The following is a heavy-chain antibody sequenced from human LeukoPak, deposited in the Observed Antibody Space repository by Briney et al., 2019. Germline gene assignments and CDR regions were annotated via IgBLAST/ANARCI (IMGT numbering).Heavy chain of an antibody. CDR2: IRYDGSNK. CDR1: GFTFSSYA. J-gene: IGHJ4*02. CDR3: ANASITYYYDSSGYYTEPFDY. D-gene: IGHD3-22*01. Sequence: GGSLRLSCAASGFTFSSYAMHWVRQAPGKGLEWVAFIRYDGSNKYYADSVKGRFTISRDNSKNTLYLQMNSLRVEDTAVYYCANASITYYYDSSGYYTEPFDYWGQGTLVTVSS. V-gene: IGHV3-30*02.